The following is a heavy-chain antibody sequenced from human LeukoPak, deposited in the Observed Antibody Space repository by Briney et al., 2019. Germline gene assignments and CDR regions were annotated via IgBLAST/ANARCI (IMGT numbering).Heavy chain of an antibody. Sequence: ASVKVSCKASGYTFTAYFMHWVRQAPGQGLGWMGRIDPNTGGTNYAQKFQGRVTMTGDTSISTAYMELSRLRSDDTAVYYCARIEWSEDYWGQGTLVTVSS. V-gene: IGHV1-2*06. D-gene: IGHD3-3*01. CDR3: ARIEWSEDY. CDR2: IDPNTGGT. CDR1: GYTFTAYF. J-gene: IGHJ4*02.